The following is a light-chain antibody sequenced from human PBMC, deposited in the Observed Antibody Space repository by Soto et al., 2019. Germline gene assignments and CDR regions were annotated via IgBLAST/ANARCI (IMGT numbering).Light chain of an antibody. V-gene: IGKV1-33*01. CDR2: EAS. Sequence: DIQMTQSPSSLSASVGDRVTITCQASQDITNYLNWYQQKPGKAPELLIYEASSLGTGVPSRFSGGGSGAHFTFTISSLQPEDFATYYCQQYISLPLTFGGGTKVEIK. CDR3: QQYISLPLT. J-gene: IGKJ4*01. CDR1: QDITNY.